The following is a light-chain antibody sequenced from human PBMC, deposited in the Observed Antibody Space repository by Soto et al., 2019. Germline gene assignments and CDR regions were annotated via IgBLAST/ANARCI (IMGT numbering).Light chain of an antibody. CDR3: QQRSNWPIT. CDR1: QSVGTY. J-gene: IGKJ5*01. CDR2: DAS. Sequence: EIVMTQSPSTLSVYQGERAILSCRASQSVGTYLAWYQQKPGQAPRLLIYDASNRATGIPARFGGSGSGTDFTLTINSLEPEDFAVYYCQQRSNWPITFGQGTRLEIK. V-gene: IGKV3-11*01.